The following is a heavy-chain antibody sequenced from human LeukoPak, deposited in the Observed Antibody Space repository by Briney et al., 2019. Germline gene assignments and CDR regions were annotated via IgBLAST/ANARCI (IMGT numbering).Heavy chain of an antibody. CDR3: ARRAAYYDYVWGSYRKYYYYMDV. D-gene: IGHD3-16*02. CDR2: IYYSGST. V-gene: IGHV4-59*01. CDR1: GGSISSYY. Sequence: SETLSLTCTVSGGSISSYYWSWIRQPPGKGLEWIGYIYYSGSTNYNPSLKSRVTISVDTSKNQFSLKPSSVTAADTAVYYCARRAAYYDYVWGSYRKYYYYMDVWGKGTTVTVSS. J-gene: IGHJ6*03.